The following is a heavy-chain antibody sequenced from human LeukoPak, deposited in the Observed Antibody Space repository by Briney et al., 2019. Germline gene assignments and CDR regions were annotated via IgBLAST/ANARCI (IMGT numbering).Heavy chain of an antibody. Sequence: GGSLRLSCAAASFTFITYWMSSVRQAPGEGLEWVANIKQDGSERYYVDSVKGRFTISRDNAKNSLYLQMNNLRVEDTAVYYCASQAYSNFDYWGQGTLVTVSS. V-gene: IGHV3-7*01. D-gene: IGHD4-11*01. J-gene: IGHJ4*02. CDR2: IKQDGSER. CDR3: ASQAYSNFDY. CDR1: SFTFITYW.